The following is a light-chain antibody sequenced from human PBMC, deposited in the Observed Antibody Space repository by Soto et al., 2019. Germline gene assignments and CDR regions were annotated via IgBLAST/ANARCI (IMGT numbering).Light chain of an antibody. CDR3: ATWDDTLGGFVV. CDR1: SSNIGSHF. V-gene: IGLV1-47*01. Sequence: QSVLTQPPAVSGTPGLRVVTSCSGSSSNIGSHFVHWYQQLPGTAPKLLIYMNDHRPSGVPDRFSGSKSGTSASLAISGLRSEDEARYYCATWDDTLGGFVVFGEGTKLTVL. CDR2: MND. J-gene: IGLJ2*01.